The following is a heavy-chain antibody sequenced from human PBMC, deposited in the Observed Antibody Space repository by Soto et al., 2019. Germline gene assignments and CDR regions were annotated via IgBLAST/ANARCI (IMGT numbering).Heavy chain of an antibody. Sequence: SVKVSCKASGGPFSSYAIIWVRQAPGQGLEWMGGIIPIFGTANYAQKFQGRVTITADESTSTAYMELSSLRSEDTAVYYCARDPVSYWYFDLWGRGTLVTVPS. CDR2: IIPIFGTA. CDR3: ARDPVSYWYFDL. V-gene: IGHV1-69*13. J-gene: IGHJ2*01. D-gene: IGHD4-4*01. CDR1: GGPFSSYA.